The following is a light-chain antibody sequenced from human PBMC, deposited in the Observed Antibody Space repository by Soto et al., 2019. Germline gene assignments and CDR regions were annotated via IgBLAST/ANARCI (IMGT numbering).Light chain of an antibody. J-gene: IGKJ5*01. CDR3: QQRHMWPIT. V-gene: IGKV3-11*01. CDR1: QSFRGL. CDR2: DAY. Sequence: EVVLTQSPFSLSLSPGDGATLSCRASQSFRGLLAWYQQKPGQAPRLLIYDAYNRATGIPPRFSGSGSGTDFTLTISSLEPEDSAVYYCQQRHMWPITFGQGTRWRL.